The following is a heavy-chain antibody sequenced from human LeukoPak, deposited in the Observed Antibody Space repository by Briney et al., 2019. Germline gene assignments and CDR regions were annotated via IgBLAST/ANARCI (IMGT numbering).Heavy chain of an antibody. D-gene: IGHD3-22*01. J-gene: IGHJ6*02. CDR2: ISGDGGST. Sequence: GGSLRLSCAASGFTFDDYAMHWVRQAPGKDLEWVSLISGDGGSTYYADSVKGRFTISRDNSKNSLYLQMNSLRTEDTALYYCTKDFGIVEQRGVYYYYYGMDVWGQGTTVTVSS. CDR3: TKDFGIVEQRGVYYYYYGMDV. CDR1: GFTFDDYA. V-gene: IGHV3-43*02.